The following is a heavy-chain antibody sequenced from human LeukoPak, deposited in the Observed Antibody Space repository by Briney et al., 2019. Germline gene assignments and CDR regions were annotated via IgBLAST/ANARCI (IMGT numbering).Heavy chain of an antibody. Sequence: SETLSLTCTVSGGSISSYYWSWIRQPAGKGLEWIGRIYTSGSTNYNPSLKSRVTTSVDTSKNQFSLKLSSVTAADTAVYYCARDSERFYPYRLNAFDIWGQGTMVTVSS. V-gene: IGHV4-4*07. CDR2: IYTSGST. CDR3: ARDSERFYPYRLNAFDI. CDR1: GGSISSYY. D-gene: IGHD5-18*01. J-gene: IGHJ3*02.